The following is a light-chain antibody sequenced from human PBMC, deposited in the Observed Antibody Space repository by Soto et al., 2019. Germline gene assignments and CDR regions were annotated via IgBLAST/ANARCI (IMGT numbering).Light chain of an antibody. J-gene: IGKJ5*01. Sequence: EIVLTQSPANLSLSPGERATLSCRASQYVGTSLAWYQQKPGQAPRLFIYDASNRATGIPARFSGSGSGTDFTLTISSLEAEDFAVYYCQQRSDWPLITFGQGTRLEIK. CDR1: QYVGTS. CDR2: DAS. CDR3: QQRSDWPLIT. V-gene: IGKV3-11*01.